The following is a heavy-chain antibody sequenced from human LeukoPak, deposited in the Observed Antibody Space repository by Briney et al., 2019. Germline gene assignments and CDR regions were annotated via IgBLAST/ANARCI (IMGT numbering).Heavy chain of an antibody. CDR2: VFYSGST. J-gene: IGHJ3*01. V-gene: IGHV4-59*08. CDR1: GGSLSSYY. D-gene: IGHD2/OR15-2a*01. Sequence: SETLSLTCTVSGGSLSSYYWSWIRQPPGKALEWIGYVFYSGSTKYTPSLKSRVTMSVDTSKNQFSLNLRSVTAADTAVYYWARHRQYDADAFDVWGQGTVVPVSS. CDR3: ARHRQYDADAFDV.